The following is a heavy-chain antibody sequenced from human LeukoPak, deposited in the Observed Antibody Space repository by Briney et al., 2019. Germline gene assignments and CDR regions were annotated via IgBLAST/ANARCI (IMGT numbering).Heavy chain of an antibody. J-gene: IGHJ5*02. D-gene: IGHD7-27*01. CDR3: ARGGDPDHAGGWFDP. CDR1: GGSISSYY. CDR2: IYYSGST. V-gene: IGHV4-59*01. Sequence: PSETLSLTCTVSGGSISSYYWSWIWQPPGKGLEWIGYIYYSGSTNYNPSLKSRVTISVDTSKNQFSLKLSSVTAADTAVYYCARGGDPDHAGGWFDPWGQGTLVTVSS.